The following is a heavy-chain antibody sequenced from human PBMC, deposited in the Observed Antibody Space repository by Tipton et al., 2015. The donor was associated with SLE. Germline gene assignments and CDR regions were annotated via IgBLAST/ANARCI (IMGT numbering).Heavy chain of an antibody. CDR1: EFTFSSYV. D-gene: IGHD2-15*01. CDR2: ISDDGSNE. V-gene: IGHV3-30-3*01. Sequence: SLRLSCAASEFTFSSYVMHWVRQAPGKGLEWVAVISDDGSNEYYADSVKGRFTISRDNSKSTLYLQMNSLRTEDTAVYYCARGVPRLICSGGSCQGYFDLWGRGTLVTVSS. CDR3: ARGVPRLICSGGSCQGYFDL. J-gene: IGHJ2*01.